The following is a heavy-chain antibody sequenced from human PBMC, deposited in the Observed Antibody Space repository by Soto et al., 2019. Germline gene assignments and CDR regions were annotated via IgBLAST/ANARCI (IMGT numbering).Heavy chain of an antibody. CDR3: ARVFIVVVPAAIHYYYYGMDV. V-gene: IGHV1-69*06. CDR1: GGTFSSYA. J-gene: IGHJ6*02. D-gene: IGHD2-2*01. CDR2: IIPIFGTA. Sequence: QVQLVQSGAEVKKPGSSVKVSCKASGGTFSSYAISWVRQAPGQGLEWMGGIIPIFGTANYAQKFQGRVTITADKSTSTAYMELSSLRSEDTAMYYCARVFIVVVPAAIHYYYYGMDVWGQGTTVTVS.